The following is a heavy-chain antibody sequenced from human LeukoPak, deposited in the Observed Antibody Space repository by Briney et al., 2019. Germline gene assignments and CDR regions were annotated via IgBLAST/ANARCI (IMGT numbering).Heavy chain of an antibody. J-gene: IGHJ4*02. Sequence: GRSLRLSCAASGFTFSSYGMHWVRQAPGKGLEWVAVIWYDGSNKYYADSVKGRFTISRDNSKNTLYLQMNSLRAEDTAVYYCAEVRSSGWIYYFDYWGQGTLVTVSS. CDR1: GFTFSSYG. CDR3: AEVRSSGWIYYFDY. D-gene: IGHD6-19*01. CDR2: IWYDGSNK. V-gene: IGHV3-33*06.